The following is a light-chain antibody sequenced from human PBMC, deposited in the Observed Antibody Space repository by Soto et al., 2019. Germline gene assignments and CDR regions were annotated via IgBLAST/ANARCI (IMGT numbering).Light chain of an antibody. CDR3: QQRSNWPPT. V-gene: IGKV3-11*01. J-gene: IGKJ2*01. CDR1: QSVSSY. Sequence: EIVLTQSPATLYLSPGERATLSCRASQSVSSYLAWYQQKPGQAPRLLIYDASNRATVIPARFSGSGSGTDFTLTISSLEPEDFAVYYCQQRSNWPPTFGQGTKLEIK. CDR2: DAS.